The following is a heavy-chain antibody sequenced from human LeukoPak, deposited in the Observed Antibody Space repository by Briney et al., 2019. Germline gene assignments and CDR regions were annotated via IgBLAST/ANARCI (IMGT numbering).Heavy chain of an antibody. CDR1: GGSISSSNW. J-gene: IGHJ5*02. CDR2: IYHSGST. V-gene: IGHV4-4*02. CDR3: ARAEYSSSWYPSGSWFDP. Sequence: PSETLSLTCAVSGGSISSSNWWSWVRQPPGKGLEWIGEIYHSGSTNYNPSLKGRVTISVDKSKNQFSLKLSSVTAADTAVYYCARAEYSSSWYPSGSWFDPWGQGTLVTVSS. D-gene: IGHD6-13*01.